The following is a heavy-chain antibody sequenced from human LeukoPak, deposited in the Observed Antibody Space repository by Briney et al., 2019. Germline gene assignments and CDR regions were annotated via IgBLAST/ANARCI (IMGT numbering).Heavy chain of an antibody. CDR2: ISGSGGST. V-gene: IGHV3-23*01. CDR1: GFTFSSYG. D-gene: IGHD3-22*01. Sequence: GGSLRLSCAASGFTFSSYGMSWVRQAPGKGLEWVSTISGSGGSTYYADSVKGRFTISRDNSKNTLYLQMNSLRAEDTAVYYCAKLPYDSSGYYVEYYFDYWGQGTLVTVSS. J-gene: IGHJ4*02. CDR3: AKLPYDSSGYYVEYYFDY.